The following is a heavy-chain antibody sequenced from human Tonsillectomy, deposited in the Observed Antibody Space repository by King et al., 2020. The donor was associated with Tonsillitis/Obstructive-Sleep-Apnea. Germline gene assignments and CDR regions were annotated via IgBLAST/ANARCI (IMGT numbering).Heavy chain of an antibody. J-gene: IGHJ3*02. V-gene: IGHV4-59*01. Sequence: QLQESGPGLAKPSETLSLTCSVSGASIRKYYWSWIRQPPGKGLEWIGYIYYSGSNKYNPSLKSRVTILADTSKNQFSLRLSAVTAADTAVYYCARNRPHNYFRGGVDGLDIWGQGTMVSVSS. CDR3: ARNRPHNYFRGGVDGLDI. CDR2: IYYSGSN. CDR1: GASIRKYY. D-gene: IGHD2-21*01.